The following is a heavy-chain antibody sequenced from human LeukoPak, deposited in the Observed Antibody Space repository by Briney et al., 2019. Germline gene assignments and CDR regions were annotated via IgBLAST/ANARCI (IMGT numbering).Heavy chain of an antibody. CDR3: ARDTYYDILTGYYPRDGFDI. J-gene: IGHJ3*02. D-gene: IGHD3-9*01. CDR2: IYYSGST. V-gene: IGHV4-31*03. CDR1: GGSISSGGYY. Sequence: SQTLSLTCTVSGGSISSGGYYRSWIRQHPGKGLEWIGYIYYSGSTYYNPSLKSRVTISVDTSKNQFSLKLSSVTAADTAVYYCARDTYYDILTGYYPRDGFDIWGQGTMVTVSS.